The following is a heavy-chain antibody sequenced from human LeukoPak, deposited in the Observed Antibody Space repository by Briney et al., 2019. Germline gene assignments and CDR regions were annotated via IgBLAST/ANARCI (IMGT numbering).Heavy chain of an antibody. D-gene: IGHD3-3*01. CDR2: INTRSDYI. CDR3: ARYVYGVVTSFDY. CDR1: QFTFSSYT. J-gene: IGHJ4*02. V-gene: IGHV3-21*01. Sequence: GGSLRLSCAASQFTFSSYTMNWVRRAPGKGLEWVSSINTRSDYIYYAESVKGRFTISRDNAKNSLYLQMNSLRAEDTAVYYCARYVYGVVTSFDYWGQGTLVTVSS.